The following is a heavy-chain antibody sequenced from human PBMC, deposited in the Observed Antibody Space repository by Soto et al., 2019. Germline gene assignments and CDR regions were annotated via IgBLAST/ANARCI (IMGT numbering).Heavy chain of an antibody. J-gene: IGHJ6*02. D-gene: IGHD3-16*01. Sequence: EVQLVATGGGLIQPGGSLRLACAASGFTVGGNYMSWVRQAPGKGLEWVSVIYSGGAGGSTYYADSVKGRFTISRDNSKNTLYLQMNSLRFEDTAVYYCARRFYVMDVWGQGTTVTVSS. V-gene: IGHV3-53*02. CDR2: IYSGGAGGST. CDR1: GFTVGGNY. CDR3: ARRFYVMDV.